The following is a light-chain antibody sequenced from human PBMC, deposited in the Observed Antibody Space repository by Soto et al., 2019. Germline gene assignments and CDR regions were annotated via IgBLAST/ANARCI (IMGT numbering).Light chain of an antibody. Sequence: QSVLTQPPSVSGAPGQRVTISCTGSSSNIGAGYDVHWYQQLPGPAPKLLIYGNSNRPSGVPDRFSGSKSGTSASLAITGLQAEDEADYYCQSYDSSLSALVVFGGGTQLTVL. CDR3: QSYDSSLSALVV. CDR2: GNS. CDR1: SSNIGAGYD. V-gene: IGLV1-40*01. J-gene: IGLJ2*01.